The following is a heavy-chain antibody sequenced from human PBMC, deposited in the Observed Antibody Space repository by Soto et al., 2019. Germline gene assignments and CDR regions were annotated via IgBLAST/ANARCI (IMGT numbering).Heavy chain of an antibody. CDR2: IYYSGST. J-gene: IGHJ4*02. CDR3: ARAQGSGFLVS. CDR1: GGSISSGDYY. V-gene: IGHV4-30-4*01. D-gene: IGHD3-10*01. Sequence: QVQLQESGPGLVKPSQTLSLTCTVSGGSISSGDYYWSWIRQPPGKGLEWIGYIYYSGSTYYNPSPQSRLTISVETSKNQFSLKLSSVTAADTAVYYCARAQGSGFLVSWGQGTLVTVSS.